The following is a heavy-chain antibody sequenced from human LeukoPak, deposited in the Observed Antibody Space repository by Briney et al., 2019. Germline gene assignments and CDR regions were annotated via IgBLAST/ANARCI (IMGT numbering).Heavy chain of an antibody. D-gene: IGHD3-22*01. CDR1: GYTLTELS. J-gene: IGHJ4*02. V-gene: IGHV1-24*01. Sequence: ASVKVSCKVSGYTLTELSMHWVRQAPGKGLEWMGGFDPEDGETIYAQKFQGRVTMTEDTSTDTAYMELSSLRSEDTAVYYCATPAELVVVNAFDCWGQGRLVTVSS. CDR3: ATPAELVVVNAFDC. CDR2: FDPEDGET.